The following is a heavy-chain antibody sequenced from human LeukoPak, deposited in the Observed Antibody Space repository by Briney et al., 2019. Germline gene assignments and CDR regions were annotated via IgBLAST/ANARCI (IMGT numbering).Heavy chain of an antibody. CDR1: GFTFSSYS. CDR2: ISSSSSTI. J-gene: IGHJ6*03. Sequence: GGSLRLSCAASGFTFSSYSMNWVRQAPGKGLEWVSYISSSSSTIYYADSVKGRFTISRDNAKNSPYLQMNSLRAEDTAVYYCASTDFGAAGGDYMDVWGKGTTVTVSS. D-gene: IGHD3/OR15-3a*01. V-gene: IGHV3-48*04. CDR3: ASTDFGAAGGDYMDV.